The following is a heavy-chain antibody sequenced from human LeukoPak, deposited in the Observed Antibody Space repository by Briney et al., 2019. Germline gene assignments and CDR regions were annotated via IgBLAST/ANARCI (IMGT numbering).Heavy chain of an antibody. CDR3: ARDLLVPTGFDP. D-gene: IGHD3-3*01. CDR2: IIPILGIA. J-gene: IGHJ5*02. CDR1: GGTFSSYA. Sequence: GASVKVSCKASGGTFSSYAISWVRQALGQGLEWMGRIIPILGIANYAQKFQGRVTITADKSTSTAYMELSSLRSEDTAVYYCARDLLVPTGFDPWGQGTLVTVSS. V-gene: IGHV1-69*04.